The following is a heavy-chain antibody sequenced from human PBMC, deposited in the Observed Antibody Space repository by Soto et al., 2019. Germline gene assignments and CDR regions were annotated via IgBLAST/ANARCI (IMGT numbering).Heavy chain of an antibody. CDR3: ARVRGRGYSYGGFVDY. Sequence: ASVKVSCKASGYTFASYYMHWVRQAPGQGLEWMGIINPSGGSTSYAQKFQGRVTMTRDTSTSTVYMELSSLRSEDTAVYYCARVRGRGYSYGGFVDYWGQGTLVTVSS. D-gene: IGHD5-18*01. CDR1: GYTFASYY. CDR2: INPSGGST. V-gene: IGHV1-46*01. J-gene: IGHJ4*02.